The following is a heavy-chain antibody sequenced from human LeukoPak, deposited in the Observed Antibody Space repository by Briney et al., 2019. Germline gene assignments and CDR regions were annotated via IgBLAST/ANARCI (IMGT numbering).Heavy chain of an antibody. V-gene: IGHV4-4*07. CDR2: IYTSGST. CDR3: ARNGGQQLHPGLDP. J-gene: IGHJ5*02. D-gene: IGHD6-13*01. CDR1: GGSISSYY. Sequence: SETLSLTCTVSGGSISSYYWSWIRQPAGKGLEWIGRIYTSGSTNYSPSLKSRVTMSVDTSKNQFSLKLSSVTAADTAVYYCARNGGQQLHPGLDPWGQGTLVTVSS.